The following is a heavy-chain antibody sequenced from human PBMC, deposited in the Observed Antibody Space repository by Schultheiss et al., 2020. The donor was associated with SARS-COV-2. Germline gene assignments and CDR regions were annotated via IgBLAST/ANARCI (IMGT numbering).Heavy chain of an antibody. J-gene: IGHJ6*02. V-gene: IGHV3-48*01. Sequence: GGSLRLSCTASGFTFGDYAMSWFRQAPGKGLEWVSYISSSSSTIYYADSVKGRFTISRDNSKNTLYLQMNSLRAEDTAVYYCAKDSYCSSTSCRYYYYGMDVWGQGTTVTVSS. CDR2: ISSSSSTI. CDR1: GFTFGDYA. CDR3: AKDSYCSSTSCRYYYYGMDV. D-gene: IGHD2-2*01.